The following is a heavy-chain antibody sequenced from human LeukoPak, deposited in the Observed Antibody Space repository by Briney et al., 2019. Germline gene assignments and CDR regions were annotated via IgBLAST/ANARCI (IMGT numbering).Heavy chain of an antibody. CDR3: ARDSGGMS. D-gene: IGHD3-16*01. V-gene: IGHV4-30-2*01. CDR2: IYHSGST. Sequence: PSETLSLTCTVSGGSISSGGYYWSWIRQPPGKGLEWIGYIYHSGSTYYNPSLKSRVTISVDRSKNQFSLKLSSVTAADTAVYYCARDSGGMSWGQGTLVTVSS. J-gene: IGHJ4*02. CDR1: GGSISSGGYY.